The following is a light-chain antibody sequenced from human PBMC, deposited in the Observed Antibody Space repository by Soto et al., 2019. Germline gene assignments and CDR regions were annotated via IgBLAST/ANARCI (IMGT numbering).Light chain of an antibody. CDR3: SSYKTGSAPVV. CDR1: SSDVGGYNY. CDR2: DVT. Sequence: QSVLTQPASVSGSPGQSITISCIGTSSDVGGYNYVSWYQQRPGKAPKLMIYDVTNRPSGVSNRFSGSKSGNTASLTISGLQAEDEADYYCSSYKTGSAPVVFGGGTKVTVL. J-gene: IGLJ2*01. V-gene: IGLV2-14*01.